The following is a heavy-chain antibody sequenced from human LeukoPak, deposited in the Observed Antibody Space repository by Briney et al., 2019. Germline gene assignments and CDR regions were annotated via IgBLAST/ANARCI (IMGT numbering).Heavy chain of an antibody. CDR1: GFTFSSYA. V-gene: IGHV3-48*01. D-gene: IGHD1-26*01. Sequence: GGSLRLSCAASGFTFSSYAMHWVRQSPGKGLEWVSYISSGSSTIYYADSVKGRFTISRDNAKNSLFLQMNSLKTEDTAVYYCTSGGHYFDPWGQGTLVTVSS. CDR2: ISSGSSTI. CDR3: TSGGHYFDP. J-gene: IGHJ5*02.